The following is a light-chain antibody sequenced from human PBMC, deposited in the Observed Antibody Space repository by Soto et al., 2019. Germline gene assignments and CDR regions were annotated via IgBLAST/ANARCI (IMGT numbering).Light chain of an antibody. Sequence: EIVLTQSPATLSLSPGERATLSCRASQSVGIYLGWFQQRPGQAPRLLIFDASNRAAGIPARFSGGGSGTDFTLTIYSLEPEDFAVYYCQHRSTWPPAFGQGTRLEIK. CDR2: DAS. CDR3: QHRSTWPPA. J-gene: IGKJ5*01. CDR1: QSVGIY. V-gene: IGKV3-11*01.